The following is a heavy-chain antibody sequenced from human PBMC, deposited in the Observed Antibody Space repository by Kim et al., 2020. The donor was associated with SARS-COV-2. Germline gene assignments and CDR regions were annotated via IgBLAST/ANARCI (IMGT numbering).Heavy chain of an antibody. Sequence: SETLSLTCTVSGGSISSSSYYWGWIRQPPGKGLEWIGSIYYSGSTYYNPSLKSRVTISVDTSKNQFSLKLSSVTAADTAVYYCARSYCSRYSSGPVCFDYWGQGTLVTVSS. V-gene: IGHV4-39*01. D-gene: IGHD6-19*01. CDR1: GGSISSSSYY. J-gene: IGHJ4*02. CDR3: ARSYCSRYSSGPVCFDY. CDR2: IYYSGST.